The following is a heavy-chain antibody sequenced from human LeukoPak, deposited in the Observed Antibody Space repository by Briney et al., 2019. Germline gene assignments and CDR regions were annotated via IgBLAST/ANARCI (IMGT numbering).Heavy chain of an antibody. Sequence: PSETLSLTCTVSGGSISSSSYYWGWIRQPPGKGLEWIGSIYYSGSTYYNPSLKSRVTISVDTSKNQFSLKLSSVTAADTAVYYRARSLLTTVTTFGYWGQGTLVTVSS. D-gene: IGHD4-17*01. CDR1: GGSISSSSYY. CDR2: IYYSGST. J-gene: IGHJ4*02. CDR3: ARSLLTTVTTFGY. V-gene: IGHV4-39*07.